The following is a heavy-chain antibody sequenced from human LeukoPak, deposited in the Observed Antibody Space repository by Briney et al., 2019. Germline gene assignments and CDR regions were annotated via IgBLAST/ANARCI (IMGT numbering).Heavy chain of an antibody. D-gene: IGHD3-10*01. Sequence: ASVKVSCKASGGTFSSYAISWVRQAPGQGLEWMGRIIPIFGTANHAKKFQGRATITPDESTRTAYMELSSLRSEDTAVYYCARGGYYGSGSLMVNWFDPWGQGTLVTVSS. J-gene: IGHJ5*02. CDR1: GGTFSSYA. CDR2: IIPIFGTA. CDR3: ARGGYYGSGSLMVNWFDP. V-gene: IGHV1-69*13.